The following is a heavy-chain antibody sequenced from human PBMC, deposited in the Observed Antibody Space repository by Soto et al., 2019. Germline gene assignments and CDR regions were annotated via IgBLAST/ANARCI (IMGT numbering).Heavy chain of an antibody. D-gene: IGHD3-3*01. CDR3: AKDVVYYDFWSGYYSDSDYGTDV. Sequence: GGSLRLSCAASGFPFSIYGMHLVRQAPGKGLEWVAFISYDGSNKYYADSVKGRFTISRDNSKNTLYLQMNSLRAEDTAVYYCAKDVVYYDFWSGYYSDSDYGTDVWCQGTRVTVSS. V-gene: IGHV3-30*18. CDR2: ISYDGSNK. J-gene: IGHJ6*02. CDR1: GFPFSIYG.